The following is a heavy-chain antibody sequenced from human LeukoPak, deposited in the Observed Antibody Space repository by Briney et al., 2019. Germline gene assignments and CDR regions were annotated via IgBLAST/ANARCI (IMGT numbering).Heavy chain of an antibody. D-gene: IGHD3-22*01. J-gene: IGHJ4*02. V-gene: IGHV3-23*01. CDR1: GFSFSSYA. Sequence: GGSLRLSCAASGFSFSSYAMSWVRQAPGKGLEWVSAISYSGGSTYYADSVKGRFTISRDNAKNSLYLQMNSLRAEDTAVYYCARDRNYYDSSGYSKTVDYWGQGTLVTVSS. CDR2: ISYSGGST. CDR3: ARDRNYYDSSGYSKTVDY.